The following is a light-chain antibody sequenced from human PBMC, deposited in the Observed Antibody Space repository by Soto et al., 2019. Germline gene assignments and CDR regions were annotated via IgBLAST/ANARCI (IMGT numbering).Light chain of an antibody. CDR1: SSDVGSYYF. J-gene: IGLJ1*01. Sequence: QSVLTQPPSVSGSPGQSVTISCTGTSSDVGSYYFVSWYQQHPGKAPKIMIYDVTKRPSGVPDRFSGSRSGNTASLTISGLQAEDEADYFCASYRSANTLVVFGTGTKVTVL. CDR2: DVT. V-gene: IGLV2-11*01. CDR3: ASYRSANTLVV.